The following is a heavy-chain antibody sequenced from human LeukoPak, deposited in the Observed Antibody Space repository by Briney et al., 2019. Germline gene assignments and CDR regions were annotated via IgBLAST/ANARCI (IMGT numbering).Heavy chain of an antibody. CDR1: GFTFSSYA. V-gene: IGHV3-30-3*01. J-gene: IGHJ4*02. D-gene: IGHD5-12*01. Sequence: GGSLRLSCAASGFTFSSYAMHWVRQAPGKGLEWVAVISYDGSNKYYADSVKGRFTISRDNSKNTLYLQMNSLRAEDTAVYYCMRGRGYGAYDWNDYWGQGTLVTVSS. CDR3: MRGRGYGAYDWNDY. CDR2: ISYDGSNK.